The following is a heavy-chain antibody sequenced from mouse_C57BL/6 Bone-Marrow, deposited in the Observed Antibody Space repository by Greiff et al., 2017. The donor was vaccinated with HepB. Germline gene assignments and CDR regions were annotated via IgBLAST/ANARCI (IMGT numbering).Heavy chain of an antibody. CDR2: ISSGSSTI. Sequence: EVKVVESGGGLVKPGGSLKLSCAASGFTFSDYGMHWVRQAPEKGLEWVAYISSGSSTIYYADTVKGRFTISRDNAKNTLFLQMTSLRSEDTAMYYCAKLYYGSSYVPFAYWGQGTLVTVSA. CDR1: GFTFSDYG. D-gene: IGHD1-1*01. CDR3: AKLYYGSSYVPFAY. J-gene: IGHJ3*01. V-gene: IGHV5-17*01.